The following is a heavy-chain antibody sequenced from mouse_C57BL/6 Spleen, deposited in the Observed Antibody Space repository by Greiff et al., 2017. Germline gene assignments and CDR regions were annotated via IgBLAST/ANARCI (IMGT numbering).Heavy chain of an antibody. Sequence: QVQLQQPGAELVKPGASVKLSCKASGYTFTSYWMHWVKQRPGQGLEWIGMIHPTSGSTNYNEKFKSKATLTVDTSSSTAYMQLSSLTSEDSAVDYGARGAQADYFDYWGQGTTLTVSS. CDR1: GYTFTSYW. V-gene: IGHV1-64*01. CDR2: IHPTSGST. CDR3: ARGAQADYFDY. J-gene: IGHJ2*01. D-gene: IGHD3-2*02.